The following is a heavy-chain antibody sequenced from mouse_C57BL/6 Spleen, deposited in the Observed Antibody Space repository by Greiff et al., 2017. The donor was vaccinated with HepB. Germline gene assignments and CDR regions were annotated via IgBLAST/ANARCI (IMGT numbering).Heavy chain of an antibody. CDR1: GYTFTDYE. CDR3: TRVRRLYYGNPNYFDY. J-gene: IGHJ2*01. V-gene: IGHV1-15*01. CDR2: IDPETGGT. Sequence: VKLQQSGAELVRPGASVTLSCKASGYTFTDYEMHWVKQTPVHGLEWIGAIDPETGGTAYNQKFKGKAILTADKSSSTAYMELLSLTSEDSAVYYCTRVRRLYYGNPNYFDYWGQGTTLTVSS. D-gene: IGHD2-1*01.